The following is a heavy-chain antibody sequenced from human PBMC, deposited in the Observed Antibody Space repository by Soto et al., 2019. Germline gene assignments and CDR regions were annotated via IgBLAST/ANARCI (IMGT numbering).Heavy chain of an antibody. D-gene: IGHD6-6*01. V-gene: IGHV3-7*05. CDR2: INEDGSRK. CDR1: GGTFGAFG. CDR3: ARGSGRSSS. Sequence: AGGSPRLWWAAAGGTFGAFGGSWVRPDPGRGLEGVANINEDGSRKYYVDSVKGRFTISRDNAKNSLSLQMNSLRADDTDVYYCARGSGRSSSWGQGTLVTVSS. J-gene: IGHJ4*02.